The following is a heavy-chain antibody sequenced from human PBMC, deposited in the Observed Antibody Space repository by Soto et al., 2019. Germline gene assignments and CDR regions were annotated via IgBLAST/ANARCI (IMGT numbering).Heavy chain of an antibody. CDR3: ARGDRGGSGSPASYYYSGWDV. CDR1: GFTLSSYA. D-gene: IGHD3-10*01. CDR2: ISAGGDMT. Sequence: DVQLLESGGNLVQPGGSLTLSCSASGFTLSSYAMSWVRQAPGKGLEWVSSISAGGDMTYNSDSVKGRFTISRDNDNHAVFLQMHNLSTEDTALYYCARGDRGGSGSPASYYYSGWDVWGQGATVTVS. J-gene: IGHJ6*02. V-gene: IGHV3-23*01.